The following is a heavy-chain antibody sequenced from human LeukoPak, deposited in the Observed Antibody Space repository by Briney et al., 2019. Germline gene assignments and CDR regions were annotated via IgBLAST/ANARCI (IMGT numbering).Heavy chain of an antibody. V-gene: IGHV3-33*08. CDR2: IWPNGSNK. CDR3: VGELLTAAGTIGAFDI. CDR1: GFTFDDYV. Sequence: GGSLRLSCAASGFTFDDYVMHWVRQAPGKGLEWVAVIWPNGSNKYHADSVKGRFTISRDNSKSTLFLQMSSLAAEDTAVYYCVGELLTAAGTIGAFDIWGRGTMVTVSS. J-gene: IGHJ3*02. D-gene: IGHD6-13*01.